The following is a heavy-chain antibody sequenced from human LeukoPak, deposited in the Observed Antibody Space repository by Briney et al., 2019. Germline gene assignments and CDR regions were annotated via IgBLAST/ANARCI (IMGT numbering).Heavy chain of an antibody. CDR1: GGTFSSYA. Sequence: ASVKVSCKASGGTFSSYAISWVRQAPGQGLEWMGRIIPILGIANYAQKFQGRVTITADKSTSTAYMELSSLRSEDTAVYYCAREGDTLLEYQLLFTYWFDPWGQGTLVTVSS. CDR3: AREGDTLLEYQLLFTYWFDP. J-gene: IGHJ5*02. V-gene: IGHV1-69*04. D-gene: IGHD2-2*01. CDR2: IIPILGIA.